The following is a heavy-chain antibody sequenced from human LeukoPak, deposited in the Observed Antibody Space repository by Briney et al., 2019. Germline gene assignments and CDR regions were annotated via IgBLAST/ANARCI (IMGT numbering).Heavy chain of an antibody. CDR3: ARDQAATNTQVRFCLD. CDR2: ISAYNSNT. CDR1: GYTFTSYG. J-gene: IGHJ4*02. Sequence: GASVKVSCKASGYTFTSYGISWVRQAPGQGLEWMGWISAYNSNTNFAQKLQGRVTMTTDTSTSTAYMDLRSLRSDDTAVYYCARDQAATNTQVRFCLDWGQGTLVTVSS. V-gene: IGHV1-18*01. D-gene: IGHD3-9*01.